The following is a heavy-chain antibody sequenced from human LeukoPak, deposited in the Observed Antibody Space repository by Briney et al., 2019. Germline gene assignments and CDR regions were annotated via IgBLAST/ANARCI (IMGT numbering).Heavy chain of an antibody. CDR1: GFTFSSYS. V-gene: IGHV3-23*01. D-gene: IGHD3-3*01. CDR3: AKGHKDFWSGYYLDY. CDR2: ISGSGGST. Sequence: GGSLRLSCAASGFTFSSYSMNWVRQAPGKGLEWVSAISGSGGSTYYADSVKGRFTISRDNSKNTLYLQMNSLRAEDTAVYYCAKGHKDFWSGYYLDYWGQGTLVTVSS. J-gene: IGHJ4*02.